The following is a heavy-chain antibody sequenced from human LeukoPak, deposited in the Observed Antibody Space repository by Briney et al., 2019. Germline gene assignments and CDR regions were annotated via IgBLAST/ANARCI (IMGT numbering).Heavy chain of an antibody. D-gene: IGHD3-9*01. Sequence: PGGSLRLSCTASGFTFRRYTMNWVRQAPGEGLEGVSSVCSNSAYLDYAESVRGRFTVFRANTQTTLSLHLGSLRAEDTALYYCAREGLLTRLSSSDAFDIWGQGTMVTVSS. CDR3: AREGLLTRLSSSDAFDI. V-gene: IGHV3-21*06. CDR1: GFTFRRYT. CDR2: VCSNSAYL. J-gene: IGHJ3*02.